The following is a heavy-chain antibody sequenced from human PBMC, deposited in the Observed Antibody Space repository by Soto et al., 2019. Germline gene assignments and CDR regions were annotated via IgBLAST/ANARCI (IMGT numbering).Heavy chain of an antibody. V-gene: IGHV1-3*05. J-gene: IGHJ4*02. CDR2: INAGNGNT. D-gene: IGHD2-21*02. CDR3: ARSIVVVTALDY. Sequence: VQLVQSGAEEKKPGASVKVSCKASGYTFTSYAMHWVRQAPGQRLEWMGWINAGNGNTKYSQKFQGRVTITRDTSASTAYMELSSLRSEDTAVYYCARSIVVVTALDYWGQGTLGTVSS. CDR1: GYTFTSYA.